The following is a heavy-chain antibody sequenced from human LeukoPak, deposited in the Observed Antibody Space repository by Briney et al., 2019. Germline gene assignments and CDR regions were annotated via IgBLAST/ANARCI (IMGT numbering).Heavy chain of an antibody. CDR2: IIPIFGTA. J-gene: IGHJ3*02. CDR3: AREEYSSGYDAFDI. Sequence: GASVKVSCKASGGTFSSYAISWVRQATGQGLEWMGGIIPIFGTANYAQKFQGRVTITADKSTSTAYMELSSLRSEDTAVYYCAREEYSSGYDAFDIWGQGTMVTVSS. CDR1: GGTFSSYA. D-gene: IGHD6-19*01. V-gene: IGHV1-69*06.